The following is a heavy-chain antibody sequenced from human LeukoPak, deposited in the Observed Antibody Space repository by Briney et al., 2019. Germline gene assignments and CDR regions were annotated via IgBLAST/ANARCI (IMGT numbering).Heavy chain of an antibody. V-gene: IGHV4-39*01. CDR2: IYYSGST. CDR1: GGSISSSSYY. Sequence: SETLSLTCTVSGGSISSSSYYWGWIRQLPGKGLEWIGSIYYSGSTYYNPSLKSRVTISVDTSKNQFSLKLSSVTAADTAVYYCAGAGYYDSSGPSEALYRGQGTLVTVSS. D-gene: IGHD3-22*01. CDR3: AGAGYYDSSGPSEALY. J-gene: IGHJ4*02.